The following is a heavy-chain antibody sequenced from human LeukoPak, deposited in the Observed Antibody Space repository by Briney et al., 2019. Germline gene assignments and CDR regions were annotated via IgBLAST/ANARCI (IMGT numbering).Heavy chain of an antibody. CDR1: GGSISSSSYY. CDR2: IYYSGST. J-gene: IGHJ6*03. CDR3: ARDRYYDFWSGYYLYYYYYMDV. D-gene: IGHD3-3*01. Sequence: SETLSLTCTVSGGSISSSSYYWGWIRQPPGKGLEWIGSIYYSGSTYYNPSLKSRVTISVDTSKNQFSLKLSSVTAADTAVYYCARDRYYDFWSGYYLYYYYYMDVWGKGTTVTISS. V-gene: IGHV4-39*07.